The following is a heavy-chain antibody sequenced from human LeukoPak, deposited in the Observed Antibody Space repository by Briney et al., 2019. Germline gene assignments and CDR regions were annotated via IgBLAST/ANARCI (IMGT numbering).Heavy chain of an antibody. CDR2: IHYSGSS. CDR3: AKAGDYTPYNYGMDV. V-gene: IGHV4-61*05. J-gene: IGHJ6*02. Sequence: SETLSLTCTVSGGSISSSSYYWGWIRQPPGKGLEWIGYIHYSGSSKYSPSLKSRVTMSVDTSKNQFSLKLSSVTAADTAIYYCAKAGDYTPYNYGMDVWGHGTTVTVSS. D-gene: IGHD3-3*01. CDR1: GGSISSSSYY.